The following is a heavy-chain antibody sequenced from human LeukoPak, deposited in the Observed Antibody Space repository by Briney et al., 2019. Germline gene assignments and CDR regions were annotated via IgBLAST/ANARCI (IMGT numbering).Heavy chain of an antibody. D-gene: IGHD3-22*01. V-gene: IGHV3-23*01. CDR1: GFTFSSYA. Sequence: GGSLRLFCAASGFTFSSYAMSWVRQAPGKGLEWVSAISGSGGSTYYADSVKGRFTISRDNSKNTLYLQMNSLRAEDTAVYYCAKGRYYDSSGPNWFDPWGQGTLVTVSS. CDR2: ISGSGGST. J-gene: IGHJ5*02. CDR3: AKGRYYDSSGPNWFDP.